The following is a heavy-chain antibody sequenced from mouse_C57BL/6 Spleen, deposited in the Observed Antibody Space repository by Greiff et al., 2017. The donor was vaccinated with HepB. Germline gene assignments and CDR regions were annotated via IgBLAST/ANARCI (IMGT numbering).Heavy chain of an antibody. J-gene: IGHJ3*01. D-gene: IGHD4-1*01. CDR3: TELANWDGAWFAY. V-gene: IGHV6-3*01. Sequence: VQLKESGGGLVQPGGSMKLSCVASGFTFSNYWMNWVRQSPEKGLEWVAQIRLKSDNYATHYAESVKGRFTISRDDSKSSVYLQMNNLRAEDTGIYYCTELANWDGAWFAYWGQGTLVTVSA. CDR1: GFTFSNYW. CDR2: IRLKSDNYAT.